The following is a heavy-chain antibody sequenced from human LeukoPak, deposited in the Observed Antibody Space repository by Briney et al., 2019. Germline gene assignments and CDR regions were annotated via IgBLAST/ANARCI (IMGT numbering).Heavy chain of an antibody. D-gene: IGHD3-22*01. CDR2: IYPGDSDT. CDR3: ARTLDSSGYYYLWFDP. J-gene: IGHJ5*02. CDR1: GYSFTSYW. V-gene: IGHV5-51*01. Sequence: GESLKISCKGSGYSFTSYWIGWVRQMPGKGLEWMGIIYPGDSDTRYSPSFQGQVTISADKSISTAHLQWSSLKASDTAMYYCARTLDSSGYYYLWFDPWGQGTLVTVSS.